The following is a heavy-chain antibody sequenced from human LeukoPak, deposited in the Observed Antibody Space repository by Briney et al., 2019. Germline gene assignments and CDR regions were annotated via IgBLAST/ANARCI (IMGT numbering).Heavy chain of an antibody. CDR3: AKDLYSVAGTVRDY. D-gene: IGHD6-19*01. CDR2: ISGSGGST. Sequence: AGGSLRLSCAASGFTFSSYAMSWVRQAPGKGLEWVSAISGSGGSTYYADSVKGRFTISRDNSENTLYLQMNSLRAEDTAVYYCAKDLYSVAGTVRDYWGQGTLVTVSS. J-gene: IGHJ4*02. V-gene: IGHV3-23*01. CDR1: GFTFSSYA.